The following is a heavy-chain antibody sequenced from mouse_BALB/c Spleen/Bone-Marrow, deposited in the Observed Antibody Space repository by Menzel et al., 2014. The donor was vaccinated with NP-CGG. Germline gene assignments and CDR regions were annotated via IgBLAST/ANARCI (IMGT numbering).Heavy chain of an antibody. CDR3: TRLTYYGLSDY. D-gene: IGHD1-2*01. V-gene: IGHV4-1*02. CDR1: GFDFXSYW. CDR2: INPESSTI. J-gene: IGHJ2*01. Sequence: EVQLQQSGGGLVQPGGSLKLSCTASGFDFXSYWMSWVRQAPGKGLQWIGEINPESSTINYTPSLKDKFIISRDNAKNTLYLQMSKVRSEDTALYYCTRLTYYGLSDYWGQGTTLTVSS.